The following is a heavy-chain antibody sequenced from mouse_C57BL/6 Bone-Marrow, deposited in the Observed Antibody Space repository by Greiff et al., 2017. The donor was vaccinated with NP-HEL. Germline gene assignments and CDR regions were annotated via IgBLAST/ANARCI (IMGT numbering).Heavy chain of an antibody. Sequence: EVKLMESGGGLVKPGGSLKLSCAASGFTFSSYAMSWVRQTPEKRLEWVATISDGGSYTYYPDNVKGRFTISRDNAKNNLYLQMSHLKSEDTAMYYCASEGYGAMDYWGQGTSVTVSS. CDR3: ASEGYGAMDY. CDR2: ISDGGSYT. D-gene: IGHD2-3*01. CDR1: GFTFSSYA. V-gene: IGHV5-4*03. J-gene: IGHJ4*01.